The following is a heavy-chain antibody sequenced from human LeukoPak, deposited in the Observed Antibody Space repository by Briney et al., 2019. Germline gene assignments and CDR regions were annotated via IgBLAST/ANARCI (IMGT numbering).Heavy chain of an antibody. V-gene: IGHV4-34*01. Sequence: SETLSLTCAVYGGSFSGYYWSWIRQPPGKGLEWIGEINHSGSTNYNPSLKSRVTISVDTANNQFSLKLNSLTAADTAVYYCASLGTPGPTLDYWGRGTLVTVSS. CDR1: GGSFSGYY. D-gene: IGHD1-1*01. CDR2: INHSGST. CDR3: ASLGTPGPTLDY. J-gene: IGHJ4*02.